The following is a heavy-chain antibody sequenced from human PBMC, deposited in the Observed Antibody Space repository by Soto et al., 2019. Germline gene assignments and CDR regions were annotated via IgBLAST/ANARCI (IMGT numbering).Heavy chain of an antibody. J-gene: IGHJ4*02. Sequence: LQLQESGPGLVKPSETLSLTCTVSGGSISSSSYYWGWIRQPPGKGLEWIGSIYYSGSTYYNPSLKSRVTISVDTSKNQFSLKLSSVTAADTAVYYCAAALGVTQFDYWGQGTLVTVSS. CDR1: GGSISSSSYY. CDR2: IYYSGST. D-gene: IGHD2-21*02. CDR3: AAALGVTQFDY. V-gene: IGHV4-39*01.